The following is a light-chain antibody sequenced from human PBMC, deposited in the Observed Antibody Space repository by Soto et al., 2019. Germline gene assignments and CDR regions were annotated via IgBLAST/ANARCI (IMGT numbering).Light chain of an antibody. Sequence: DVQRTQSPSTLSASVGDRVTITCRASDSISTWLAWFQQRPGKAPKLLIYKASTLESGVPSRFSGSGSGTEFTLTISSLQPDDFATYYCQQYNSYSPMTFGQGTKVDIK. CDR3: QQYNSYSPMT. V-gene: IGKV1-5*03. CDR2: KAS. J-gene: IGKJ1*01. CDR1: DSISTW.